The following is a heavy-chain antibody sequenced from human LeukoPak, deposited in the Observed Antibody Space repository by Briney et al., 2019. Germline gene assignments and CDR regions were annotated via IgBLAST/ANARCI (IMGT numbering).Heavy chain of an antibody. V-gene: IGHV1-18*01. CDR1: GYTSTSYG. D-gene: IGHD3-3*01. Sequence: ASVKVSCKASGYTSTSYGISWVRQAPGQGLEWMGWISAYNGNTNYAQKLQGRVTMTTDTSTSTAYMELRSLRSDDTAVYYCARHHGGYDFWSGYYDYWGQGTLVTVSS. CDR2: ISAYNGNT. CDR3: ARHHGGYDFWSGYYDY. J-gene: IGHJ4*02.